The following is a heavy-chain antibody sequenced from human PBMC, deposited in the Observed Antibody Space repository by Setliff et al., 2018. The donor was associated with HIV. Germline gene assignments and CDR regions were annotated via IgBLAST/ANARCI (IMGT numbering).Heavy chain of an antibody. V-gene: IGHV5-51*01. CDR1: GYSFTSYW. D-gene: IGHD6-13*01. J-gene: IGHJ6*03. CDR2: IYPGDSDT. Sequence: GESLKISCKGSGYSFTSYWIGWVRQMPGKGLEWMGIIYPGDSDTRYSPSFQGQVTISADKPISTAYLQWSSLKASDTAMYYCARFPMYSSSWYFYYYYMDVWGKGTTVTVSS. CDR3: ARFPMYSSSWYFYYYYMDV.